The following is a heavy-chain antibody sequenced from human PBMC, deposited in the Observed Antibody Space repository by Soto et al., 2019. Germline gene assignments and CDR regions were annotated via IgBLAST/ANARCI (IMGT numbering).Heavy chain of an antibody. D-gene: IGHD5-12*01. CDR1: GGTFSSYA. J-gene: IGHJ4*01. Sequence: QVQLVQSGAEVKKPGSSVKVSGKASGGTFSSYAISWVRQAPGQGLEWMGGIIPIFGTANYAQKFQGRVTITADKSTGKADMELRSLRSEDTVVYYCARSLRSGTYEATTWDYWGHGTLVTVSA. V-gene: IGHV1-69*06. CDR2: IIPIFGTA. CDR3: ARSLRSGTYEATTWDY.